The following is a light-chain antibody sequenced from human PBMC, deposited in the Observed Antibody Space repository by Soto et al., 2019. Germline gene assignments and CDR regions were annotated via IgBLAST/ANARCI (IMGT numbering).Light chain of an antibody. V-gene: IGLV2-11*01. CDR3: CSYAGGPWV. J-gene: IGLJ3*02. CDR2: DVS. Sequence: QSALTQPRSVSGSPGQSVTISCTGTINDVGGYTYVSWYQQHPGKAPKLMIFDVSKRPSGVPDRFSGSKSGNTASLTISGLQAEDEADYYCCSYAGGPWVFGAGTKVTVL. CDR1: INDVGGYTY.